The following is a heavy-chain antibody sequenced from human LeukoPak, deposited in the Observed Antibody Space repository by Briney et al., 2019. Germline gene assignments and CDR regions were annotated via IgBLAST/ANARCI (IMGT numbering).Heavy chain of an antibody. D-gene: IGHD5-24*01. V-gene: IGHV1-69*02. Sequence: SVKVSCKASGGTFSSYTISWVRQAPGQGLEWMGRIIPILGIANYAQKFQGRVTITADKSTSTAYMELSSLRSEDTAVYYCARGHDYNVYYYYMDVWGKGTTVTVSS. J-gene: IGHJ6*03. CDR1: GGTFSSYT. CDR2: IIPILGIA. CDR3: ARGHDYNVYYYYMDV.